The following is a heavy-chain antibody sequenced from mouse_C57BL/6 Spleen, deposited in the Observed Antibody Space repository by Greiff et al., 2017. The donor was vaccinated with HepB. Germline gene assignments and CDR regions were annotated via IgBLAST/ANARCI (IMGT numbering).Heavy chain of an antibody. CDR3: ARHVGGYDAYYAMDY. D-gene: IGHD2-2*01. J-gene: IGHJ4*01. CDR1: GYTFTEYT. Sequence: VKLMESGAELVKPGASVKLSCKASGYTFTEYTIHWVKQRSGQGLEWIGWFYPGSGSIKYNEKFKDKATLTADKSSSTVYMELSRLTSEDSAVYFCARHVGGYDAYYAMDYWGQGTSVTVSS. V-gene: IGHV1-62-2*01. CDR2: FYPGSGSI.